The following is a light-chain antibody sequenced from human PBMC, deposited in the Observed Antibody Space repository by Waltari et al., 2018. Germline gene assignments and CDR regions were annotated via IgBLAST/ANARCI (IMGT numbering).Light chain of an antibody. CDR3: QHYVRLPVT. Sequence: ELVWTQSPGTLSLSPGESVPLSCRASQSVSRALAWYQQKPGQAPRLLIYGASSRATGIPDRFSGSGSGTDFSLTISRLEPEDFAVYYCQHYVRLPVTFGQGTKVEIK. V-gene: IGKV3-20*01. CDR2: GAS. J-gene: IGKJ1*01. CDR1: QSVSRA.